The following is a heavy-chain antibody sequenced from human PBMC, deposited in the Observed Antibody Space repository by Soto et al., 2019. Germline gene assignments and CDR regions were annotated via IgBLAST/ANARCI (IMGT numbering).Heavy chain of an antibody. Sequence: SETLSLTCTVSGGSISSYYWSWIRQPAGKGLEWIGRNYTSGNTNYNPSLKSRVTMSVDTSKNQFSLKLSSVTAADTAVYYCAREEVGYCSGGRCYYYVMDVWGQGTTVTVSS. J-gene: IGHJ6*02. CDR1: GGSISSYY. V-gene: IGHV4-4*07. D-gene: IGHD2-15*01. CDR2: NYTSGNT. CDR3: AREEVGYCSGGRCYYYVMDV.